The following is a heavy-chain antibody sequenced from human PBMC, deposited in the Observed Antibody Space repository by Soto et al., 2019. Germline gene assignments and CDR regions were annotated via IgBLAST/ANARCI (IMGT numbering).Heavy chain of an antibody. D-gene: IGHD3-10*01. Sequence: QVQLQESGPRLVKPSETLSLTCTVSGGSLRGYYCSWFRQPPGKGLEWVGYINYSGDTYYNPLESRVTMSVDTSNNQYSLMINSLTATDTAVYYCARQGYGGLHGLVDVWGQGTTVTVSS. CDR3: ARQGYGGLHGLVDV. CDR1: GGSLRGYY. J-gene: IGHJ6*02. V-gene: IGHV4-59*08. CDR2: INYSGDT.